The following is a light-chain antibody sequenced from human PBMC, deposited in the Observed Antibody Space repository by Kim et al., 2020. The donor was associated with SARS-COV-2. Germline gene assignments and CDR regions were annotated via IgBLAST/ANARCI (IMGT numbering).Light chain of an antibody. V-gene: IGKV3-15*01. Sequence: EIVMTQSPATLSVSPGERATLSCRASQTVNKKLAWYQQRPGQAPRLLIYGASTRATGIPARFTGGGSGTEFTLTISSLQSEDFAVYYCQQYNDWPYTFGQGTKVDIK. CDR1: QTVNKK. CDR2: GAS. CDR3: QQYNDWPYT. J-gene: IGKJ2*01.